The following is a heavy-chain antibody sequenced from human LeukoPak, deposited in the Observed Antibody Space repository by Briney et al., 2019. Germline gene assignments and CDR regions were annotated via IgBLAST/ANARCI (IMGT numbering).Heavy chain of an antibody. CDR3: AHGTMYQLDY. D-gene: IGHD2-2*01. CDR1: GFSFRSDG. CDR2: ILGGAGST. J-gene: IGHJ4*02. Sequence: GGTLRLSCAASGFSFRSDGMSWVRQAPGKGLEWVSGILGGAGSTYYADSVKGRFTISRDNSKNTLYLQMNSLRAEDTAVYYCAHGTMYQLDYWGQGTLVTVSS. V-gene: IGHV3-23*01.